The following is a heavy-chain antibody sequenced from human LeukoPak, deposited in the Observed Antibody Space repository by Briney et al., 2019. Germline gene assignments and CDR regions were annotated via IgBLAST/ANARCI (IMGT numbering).Heavy chain of an antibody. CDR2: IYYSGST. J-gene: IGHJ3*02. V-gene: IGHV4-59*01. CDR3: ARVGSSYHDAFDI. D-gene: IGHD6-6*01. Sequence: PSETLSLTCTVPGGSISSYYWSWIRQPPGKGLEWLGYIYYSGSTNYNPSLKSRVTISVDTSKNQFSLKLSSVTAADTAVYYCARVGSSYHDAFDIWGQGTMVTVSS. CDR1: GGSISSYY.